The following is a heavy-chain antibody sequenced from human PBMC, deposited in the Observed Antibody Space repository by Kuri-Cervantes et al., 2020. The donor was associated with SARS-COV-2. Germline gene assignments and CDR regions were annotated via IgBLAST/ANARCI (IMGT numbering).Heavy chain of an antibody. D-gene: IGHD3-3*01. J-gene: IGHJ3*02. CDR1: GFTFSSYW. CDR2: INSDGSST. CDR3: ARARLEWLPDAFDI. Sequence: GGSLRLSCAASGFTFSSYWMHWVRQAPGKGLVWVSRINSDGSSTSYADSVKGRFTISRDNAKNSLYLQMNSLRAEDTAVYYCARARLEWLPDAFDIWGQGTMVTVSS. V-gene: IGHV3-74*01.